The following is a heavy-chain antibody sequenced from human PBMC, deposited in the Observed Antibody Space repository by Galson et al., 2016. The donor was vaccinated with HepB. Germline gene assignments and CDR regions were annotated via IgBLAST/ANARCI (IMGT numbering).Heavy chain of an antibody. D-gene: IGHD2-21*02. J-gene: IGHJ3*02. V-gene: IGHV4-4*02. CDR3: AREMCDGDCTDAFDI. CDR1: GFTFRSYTM. Sequence: SLRLSCAASGFTFRSYTMSWVRQAPGKGLEWIGEICPTGSTNYNPSLKSRVFMSVGQSKNQFSLKLTSVTAADTAVYYCAREMCDGDCTDAFDIWGQGTMVTVSS. CDR2: ICPTGST.